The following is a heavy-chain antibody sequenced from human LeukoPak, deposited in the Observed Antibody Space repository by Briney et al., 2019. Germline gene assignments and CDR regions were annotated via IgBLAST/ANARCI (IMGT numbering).Heavy chain of an antibody. CDR1: GLTFSGYS. CDR3: VRDHPKLRFLQWGPYFFDY. D-gene: IGHD3-3*01. V-gene: IGHV3-21*06. Sequence: PGGSLRLSCAASGLTFSGYSLNWVRQAPGKGLEWVSGISTSGSYTYYADSVKGRFTISRDDANYSLYLQMNSLRPEDTAVYYCVRDHPKLRFLQWGPYFFDYWGQGTLVTVSS. J-gene: IGHJ4*02. CDR2: ISTSGSYT.